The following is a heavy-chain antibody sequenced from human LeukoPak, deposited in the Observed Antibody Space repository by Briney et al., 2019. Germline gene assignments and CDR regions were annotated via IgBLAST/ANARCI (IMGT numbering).Heavy chain of an antibody. J-gene: IGHJ4*02. CDR1: GFTFSSYG. D-gene: IGHD1-26*01. Sequence: PGGSLRLSCAASGFTFSSYGMSWVRQAPGKGLEWVSGISGSGGSTYYADSVKGRFTISRDDSKNTLYLQMNSLRGEDTAVYYCAKAVSGSYSFDYWGQGTLVTVSS. CDR2: ISGSGGST. V-gene: IGHV3-23*01. CDR3: AKAVSGSYSFDY.